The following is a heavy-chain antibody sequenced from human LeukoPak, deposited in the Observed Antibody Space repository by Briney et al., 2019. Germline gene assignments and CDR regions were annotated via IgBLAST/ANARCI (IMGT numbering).Heavy chain of an antibody. V-gene: IGHV3-64D*06. CDR2: ISINGGST. CDR1: GFTFSSYA. Sequence: GGSLRLSCSASGFTFSSYAKHWVRQAPGKGLEYVSAISINGGSTYYADSVKGRFTISRDNSKNTLYLQMSSLRVEDTAVYYCVKSLSGWYYFDYWGQGTLVTVSS. J-gene: IGHJ4*02. CDR3: VKSLSGWYYFDY. D-gene: IGHD6-19*01.